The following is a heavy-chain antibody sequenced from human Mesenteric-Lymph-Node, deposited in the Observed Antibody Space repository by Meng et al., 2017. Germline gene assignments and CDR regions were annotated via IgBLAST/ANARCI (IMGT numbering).Heavy chain of an antibody. CDR2: ISPSSGGT. V-gene: IGHV1-2*02. J-gene: IGHJ4*02. Sequence: QGQLVRSGAEMKKPGASVKVSCKASGYTFTDYHIHWVRQAPGQGLEWMGWISPSSGGTNYAQKFQGRVTMTRDTSISTAYMELSRLRSDDTAVYYCARTSRITMIVVVSALGYWGQGTLVTVSS. CDR3: ARTSRITMIVVVSALGY. D-gene: IGHD3-22*01. CDR1: GYTFTDYH.